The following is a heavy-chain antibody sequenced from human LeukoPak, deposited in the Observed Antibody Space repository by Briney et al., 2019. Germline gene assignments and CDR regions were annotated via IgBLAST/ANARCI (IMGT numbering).Heavy chain of an antibody. D-gene: IGHD3-10*01. V-gene: IGHV4-59*01. CDR3: ARIYGSYSPDY. Sequence: PSETLSLTCTVSGGSINDYYWTWIRQPPGKGLEWIGYIYYSGSTNYDPSLKSRVTISLDTPKNQFSLKPSSVTAADTAVYYCARIYGSYSPDYWGQGTLVTVSS. CDR2: IYYSGST. CDR1: GGSINDYY. J-gene: IGHJ4*02.